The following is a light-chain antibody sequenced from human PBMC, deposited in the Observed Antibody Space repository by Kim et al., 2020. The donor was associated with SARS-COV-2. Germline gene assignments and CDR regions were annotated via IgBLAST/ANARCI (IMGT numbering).Light chain of an antibody. Sequence: EIVLTQSPATLSVSPGESATLSCRASQRISNFAWYQQKPGRAPRLLIYGVFLRATGIPARFSASGSGTEFTLTISSLQSEDFAVYYCQQYDSWPLTFGGGTKVDIK. CDR1: QRISN. J-gene: IGKJ4*01. CDR2: GVF. V-gene: IGKV3D-15*01. CDR3: QQYDSWPLT.